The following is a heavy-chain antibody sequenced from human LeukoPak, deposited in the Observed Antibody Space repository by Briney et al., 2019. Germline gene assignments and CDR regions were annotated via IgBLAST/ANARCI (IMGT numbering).Heavy chain of an antibody. J-gene: IGHJ4*02. CDR3: AREGWGATVFDY. CDR2: ISSSSSYI. V-gene: IGHV3-21*01. D-gene: IGHD1-26*01. CDR1: GFTFSSYS. Sequence: GGSLRLSCAASGFTFSSYSMNWVRQAPGKGLGWVSSISSSSSYIYYADSVKGRFTISRDNAKNSLYLQMNSLRAEDTAVYYCAREGWGATVFDYWGQGTLVTVSS.